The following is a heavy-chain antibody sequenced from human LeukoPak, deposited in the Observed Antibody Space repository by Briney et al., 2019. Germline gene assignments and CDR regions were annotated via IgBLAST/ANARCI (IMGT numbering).Heavy chain of an antibody. CDR1: GYTFTSYG. CDR3: ARDWGGYCSGGSCYIFDY. V-gene: IGHV1-18*01. Sequence: ASVKVSCMASGYTFTSYGISWVRQAPGQGLEWMGWISAYNGNTNYAQKLQGRVTMTTDTSTSTAYMELRSLRSDDTAVYYCARDWGGYCSGGSCYIFDYWGQGTLVTVSS. J-gene: IGHJ4*02. D-gene: IGHD2-15*01. CDR2: ISAYNGNT.